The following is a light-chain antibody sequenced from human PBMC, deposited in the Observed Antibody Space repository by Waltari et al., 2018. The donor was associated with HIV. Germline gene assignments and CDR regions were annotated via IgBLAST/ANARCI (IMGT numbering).Light chain of an antibody. V-gene: IGLV1-47*01. Sequence: QSVLTQPPSTSATPGQRVTILCSGASSNIGSHFVSWYQHLPGATPKLLSCGGDRRPSGVPDRFSGSESGTSASLAISGLRSEDEADYYCAAWDNYLNAWVFGGGTRVTVL. J-gene: IGLJ3*02. CDR3: AAWDNYLNAWV. CDR2: GGD. CDR1: SSNIGSHF.